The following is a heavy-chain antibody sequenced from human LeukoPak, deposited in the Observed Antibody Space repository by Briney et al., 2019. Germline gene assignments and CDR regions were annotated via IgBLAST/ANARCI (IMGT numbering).Heavy chain of an antibody. CDR2: IIPILGIA. D-gene: IGHD3-10*01. CDR1: GGTFSSSA. V-gene: IGHV1-69*04. CDR3: ARARYVSGSYYNGWFDP. J-gene: IGHJ5*02. Sequence: ASVKVSCKASGGTFSSSAISWVRQAPGQGLELMGRIIPILGIANYAQKFQGRVTITADKSTSTAYMELSSLRSEDTAVYYCARARYVSGSYYNGWFDPWGQGTLVTVSS.